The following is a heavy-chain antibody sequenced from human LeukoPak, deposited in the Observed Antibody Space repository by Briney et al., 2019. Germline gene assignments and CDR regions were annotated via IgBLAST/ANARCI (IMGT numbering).Heavy chain of an antibody. CDR3: ARASRYYDILTGYYRSYHYYGMDV. J-gene: IGHJ6*04. CDR2: IIPIFGTA. Sequence: SVKVSCKASGGTFSSYAISWVRQAPGQGLEWMGGIIPIFGTANYAQKFQGRVTITADESTSTAYMELSSLRSEDTAVYYCARASRYYDILTGYYRSYHYYGMDVWGKGTTVTVSS. V-gene: IGHV1-69*01. D-gene: IGHD3-9*01. CDR1: GGTFSSYA.